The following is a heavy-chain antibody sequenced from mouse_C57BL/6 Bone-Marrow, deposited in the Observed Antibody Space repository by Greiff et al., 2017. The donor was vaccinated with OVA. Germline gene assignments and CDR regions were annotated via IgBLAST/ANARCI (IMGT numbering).Heavy chain of an antibody. CDR2: IRNKANGYTT. J-gene: IGHJ1*03. CDR3: ARDSWYFDV. Sequence: EVKLMESGGGLVQPGGSLSLSCAASGFTFTDYYMSWVRQPPGKALEWLGCIRNKANGYTTEYSASVNGRFTISRDNSHSILYLQLNALRAEDSATYYCARDSWYFDVWGTGTTVTVSS. CDR1: GFTFTDYY. V-gene: IGHV7-3*01.